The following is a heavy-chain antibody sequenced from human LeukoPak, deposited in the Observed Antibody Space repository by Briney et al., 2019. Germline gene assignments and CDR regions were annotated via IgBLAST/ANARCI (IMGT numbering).Heavy chain of an antibody. CDR2: IYYSGST. Sequence: PSETLSLTCAVYGGSFSGYYWSWIRQPPGKGLEWIGSIYYSGSTYYNPSLKSRVTISVDTSKNQFSLKLSSVTAADTAVYYCARSGGYDSSGPFDYWGQGTLVTVSS. D-gene: IGHD3-22*01. V-gene: IGHV4-34*01. J-gene: IGHJ4*02. CDR3: ARSGGYDSSGPFDY. CDR1: GGSFSGYY.